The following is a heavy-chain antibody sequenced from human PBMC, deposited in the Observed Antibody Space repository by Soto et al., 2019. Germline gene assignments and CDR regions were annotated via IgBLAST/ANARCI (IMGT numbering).Heavy chain of an antibody. Sequence: GGSLRLSCAASAFTFNNFAMHWVRQAPGKGLEWVAVISSHGNDKYYADSVKGRFTISRDNSKNTLYLQMNSLRAEDTAVYYCAKDPDIAAAGYNFDYWGQGTLVTVSS. V-gene: IGHV3-30*18. CDR2: ISSHGNDK. D-gene: IGHD6-13*01. CDR1: AFTFNNFA. CDR3: AKDPDIAAAGYNFDY. J-gene: IGHJ4*02.